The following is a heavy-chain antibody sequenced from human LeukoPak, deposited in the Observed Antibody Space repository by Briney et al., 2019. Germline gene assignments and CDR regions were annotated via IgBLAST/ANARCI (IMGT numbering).Heavy chain of an antibody. J-gene: IGHJ5*02. D-gene: IGHD3-22*01. CDR3: ARVVVVMAWSNWFDP. V-gene: IGHV7-4-1*02. CDR2: INTNTGNP. CDR1: GYTFTSYA. Sequence: GASVKVSCKASGYTFTSYAMNWVRQAPGQGLEWMGWINTNTGNPTYAQGFTGRFVFSLDTSVSTAYLQISSLKAEDTAVYYCARVVVVMAWSNWFDPWGQGTLVTVSS.